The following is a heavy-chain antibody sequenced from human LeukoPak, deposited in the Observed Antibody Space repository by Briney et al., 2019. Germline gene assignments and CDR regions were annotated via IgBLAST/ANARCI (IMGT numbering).Heavy chain of an antibody. CDR1: GFTFSDHY. D-gene: IGHD3-10*01. CDR2: SRNKANGYTT. J-gene: IGHJ6*02. CDR3: VRGYHSFDV. Sequence: GGSLRLSCAVSGFTFSDHYMDWVRQAPGKGLEWVGRSRNKANGYTTEYAASVRGRFTVSRDDSKNSLYLQTNSLKTEDTAVYYCVRGYHSFDVWGQGTTVTVS. V-gene: IGHV3-72*01.